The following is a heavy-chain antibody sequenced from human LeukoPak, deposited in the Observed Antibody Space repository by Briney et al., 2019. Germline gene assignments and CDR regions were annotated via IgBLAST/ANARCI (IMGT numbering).Heavy chain of an antibody. D-gene: IGHD2-8*01. Sequence: PGGSLRLSCAASGFTVSSDYMSWVRQAPGKGLEWVSIIYSGGDTYYADSVKGRFTISRDNAKNSLYLQMDSLRAEDTAVYYCARESNGEYFDYWGQGTLVTVSS. CDR1: GFTVSSDY. CDR3: ARESNGEYFDY. V-gene: IGHV3-53*01. CDR2: IYSGGDT. J-gene: IGHJ4*02.